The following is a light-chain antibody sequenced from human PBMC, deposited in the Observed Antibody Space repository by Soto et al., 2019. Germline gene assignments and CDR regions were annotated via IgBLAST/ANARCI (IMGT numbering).Light chain of an antibody. CDR2: AAS. CDR3: QQSYSTPYT. CDR1: QSISNS. J-gene: IGKJ2*01. Sequence: DIQMTQSPSSLSASAGNRVTITCRASQSISNSLNWYQHKPGKAPKLLIYAASSLQSGVPSRFSGSGSVTDFTLTISSLQPEDFATYYCQQSYSTPYTFGQGTKLEIK. V-gene: IGKV1-39*01.